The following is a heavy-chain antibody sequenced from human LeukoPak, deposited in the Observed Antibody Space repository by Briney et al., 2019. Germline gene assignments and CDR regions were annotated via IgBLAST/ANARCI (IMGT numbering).Heavy chain of an antibody. CDR1: GGSISSGVYY. J-gene: IGHJ5*02. D-gene: IGHD2-15*01. V-gene: IGHV4-31*03. CDR3: ARAGVCSGGSCYHNWFDP. Sequence: SQTLSLTCTVSGGSISSGVYYWSWIRQHPGKGLEWIGYIYYSGSTYYNPSLKSRVTISVDTSKNQFPLKLSSVTAADTAVYYCARAGVCSGGSCYHNWFDPWGQGTLVTVSS. CDR2: IYYSGST.